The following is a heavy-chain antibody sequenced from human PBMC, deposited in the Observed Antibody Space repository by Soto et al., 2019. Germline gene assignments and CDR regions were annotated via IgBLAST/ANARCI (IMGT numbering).Heavy chain of an antibody. Sequence: ASVKVSCKASGYTFTGYYMHWVRQAPGQGLEWMGWINPNSGGTNYAQKFQGWVTMTRDTSISTAYMELSRLRSDDTAVYYCARGRSTVTTGRVWFDPWGQGTLVTVSS. CDR2: INPNSGGT. CDR3: ARGRSTVTTGRVWFDP. V-gene: IGHV1-2*04. CDR1: GYTFTGYY. D-gene: IGHD4-17*01. J-gene: IGHJ5*02.